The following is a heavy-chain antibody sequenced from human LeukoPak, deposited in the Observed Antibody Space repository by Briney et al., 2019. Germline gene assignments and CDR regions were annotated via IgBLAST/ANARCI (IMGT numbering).Heavy chain of an antibody. CDR2: ISRSGSTK. Sequence: GGSLRLSCAASGFTFSHYGMTWVRQAPGKGLEWVSSISRSGSTKYYADSVKGRFTISRDNAKNSLYLQMNSLRAEDTAVYYCAREAPPEPTTYGSGSGPIDYWGQGTLVTVSS. V-gene: IGHV3-11*01. CDR3: AREAPPEPTTYGSGSGPIDY. J-gene: IGHJ4*02. CDR1: GFTFSHYG. D-gene: IGHD3-10*01.